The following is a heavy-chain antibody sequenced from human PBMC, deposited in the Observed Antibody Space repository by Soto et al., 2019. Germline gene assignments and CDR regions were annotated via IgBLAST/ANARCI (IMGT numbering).Heavy chain of an antibody. CDR2: ISYDGSNK. V-gene: IGHV3-30*18. J-gene: IGHJ6*02. CDR3: AKDSYGMDV. CDR1: GFTFRSYG. Sequence: GGSLRLSCAASGFTFRSYGMHWVRQAPGKGLEWVAVISYDGSNKYYADSVKGRFTISRDNSKNTLYLQMNSLRGEDTAVYYCAKDSYGMDVWGQGTTVTVSS.